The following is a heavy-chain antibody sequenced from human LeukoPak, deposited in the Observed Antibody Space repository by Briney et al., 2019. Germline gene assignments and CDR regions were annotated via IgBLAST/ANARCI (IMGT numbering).Heavy chain of an antibody. CDR2: ISGSGGST. Sequence: PGGSLRLSCAASGFTFSSYAMSWVRQAPGKGLEWVSAISGSGGSTYYADSVKGRFTISRDNSKNTLYLQMNSLRAEDTAVYYCAKDAPIAVAGFSTFDYWGQGTLVTVSS. J-gene: IGHJ4*02. D-gene: IGHD6-19*01. V-gene: IGHV3-23*01. CDR1: GFTFSSYA. CDR3: AKDAPIAVAGFSTFDY.